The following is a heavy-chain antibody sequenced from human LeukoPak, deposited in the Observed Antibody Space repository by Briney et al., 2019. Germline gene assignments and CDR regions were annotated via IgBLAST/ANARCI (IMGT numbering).Heavy chain of an antibody. Sequence: PGGSLRLSCAASGFTFSSYSMNWVRQAPGKGQEWVSSISSSSSYIYYADSVKGRFTISRDNAKNSLYLQMNSLRDEDTAVYYCARDSDYDSSGYSGGFDYWGQGTLVTVSS. CDR3: ARDSDYDSSGYSGGFDY. CDR2: ISSSSSYI. V-gene: IGHV3-21*01. D-gene: IGHD3-22*01. CDR1: GFTFSSYS. J-gene: IGHJ4*02.